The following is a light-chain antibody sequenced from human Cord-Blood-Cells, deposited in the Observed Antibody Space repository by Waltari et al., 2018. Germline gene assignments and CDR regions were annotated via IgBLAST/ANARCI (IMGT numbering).Light chain of an antibody. CDR1: QSVSSSY. Sequence: EIVLTQSPGPLSLSPGERATLSCRASQSVSSSYLAWYKQKPGQAPRLLIYGASSRATGIPDRFSGSGSGTDFTLTISRLEPEDFAVYYCQQYGSSPPWTFGQGTKVEIK. CDR3: QQYGSSPPWT. J-gene: IGKJ1*01. CDR2: GAS. V-gene: IGKV3-20*01.